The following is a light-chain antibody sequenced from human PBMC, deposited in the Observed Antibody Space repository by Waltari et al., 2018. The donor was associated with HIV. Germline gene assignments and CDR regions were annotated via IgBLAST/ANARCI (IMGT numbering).Light chain of an antibody. V-gene: IGLV2-14*01. J-gene: IGLJ1*01. CDR1: VVDSGPEIY. CDR3: SSYSTITSLFV. CDR2: MLS. Sequence: QSALAQPASVSGSPGQSITISCAGAVVDSGPEIYVSWDHQPPGRAPRLIIYMLSRRPSGVSDRFSGSSSGMSATLTISGLQSDDEAHYYCSSYSTITSLFVFGTGTRVTVL.